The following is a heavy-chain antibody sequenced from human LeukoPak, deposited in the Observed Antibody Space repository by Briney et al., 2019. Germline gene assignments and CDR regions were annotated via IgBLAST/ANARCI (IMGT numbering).Heavy chain of an antibody. Sequence: ASVTVSCKVSGYTLTGLSMHWVRQAPGKGLEWMGGFDPEDGETIYAQKFQGRVTMTEDTSTDTAYMELSSLRSEDTAVYYCATTYYDSSDSFGYWGQGTLVTVSS. CDR3: ATTYYDSSDSFGY. CDR2: FDPEDGET. V-gene: IGHV1-24*01. J-gene: IGHJ4*02. D-gene: IGHD3-22*01. CDR1: GYTLTGLS.